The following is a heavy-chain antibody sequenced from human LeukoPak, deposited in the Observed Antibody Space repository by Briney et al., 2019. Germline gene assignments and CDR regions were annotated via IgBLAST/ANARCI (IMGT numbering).Heavy chain of an antibody. CDR3: VKGLDYSSSQMDS. D-gene: IGHD6-6*01. CDR2: INTNGANT. CDR1: GFTFKSYA. J-gene: IGHJ4*02. Sequence: GVSLRLSCSASGFTFKSYAMHWVRQAPGEGLEYVSSINTNGANTYYADSVKGRFTISRDNSRNTVYVQMNSLTPEDTAVYYCVKGLDYSSSQMDSWGQGTLVTVSS. V-gene: IGHV3-64*05.